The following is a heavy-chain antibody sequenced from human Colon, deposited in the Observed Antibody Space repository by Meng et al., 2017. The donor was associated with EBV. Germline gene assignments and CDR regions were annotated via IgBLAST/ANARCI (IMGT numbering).Heavy chain of an antibody. D-gene: IGHD3-10*01. CDR3: ARGSYYTWAT. J-gene: IGHJ5*02. V-gene: IGHV4/OR15-8*02. CDR2: IHHSGNT. CDR1: GASISSNDNW. Sequence: QVELPESDRGLVTSSVILHRTWYGTGASISSNDNWWRWGRQPPGKGPEWIGEIHHSGNTNYNPSFKSRVTMSIDTWKNRFSMDLTSVTAADTAVYYCARGSYYTWATWGQGTLVTVSS.